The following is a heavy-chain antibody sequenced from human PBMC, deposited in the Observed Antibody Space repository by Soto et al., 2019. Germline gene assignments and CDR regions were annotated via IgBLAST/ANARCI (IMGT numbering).Heavy chain of an antibody. J-gene: IGHJ6*02. CDR3: AKVTKRAAAGRYEYYKYGMDV. CDR1: GFAFSTYA. CDR2: ISGSGGSS. D-gene: IGHD6-13*01. V-gene: IGHV3-23*01. Sequence: SLRLSCAAAGFAFSTYAMTWVRQAPGKGLEWVSVISGSGGSSYYAASVKGRFTISRDNSKNTLFLQMNGLRAEDTAVYYCAKVTKRAAAGRYEYYKYGMDVWGQGTTVTVSS.